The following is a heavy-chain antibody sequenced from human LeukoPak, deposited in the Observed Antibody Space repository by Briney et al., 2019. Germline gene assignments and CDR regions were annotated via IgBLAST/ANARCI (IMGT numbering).Heavy chain of an antibody. V-gene: IGHV1-2*02. Sequence: ASVKVSCKASGYTFTGYYMHWVRQAPGQGLEWMGWINPNSGGTNYAQKFQGRVTMTRDTSISTAYMELSRLRSDDTAVYYCARGAVVVVPAAISYYYYGMDVWGQGTTVTVSS. D-gene: IGHD2-2*01. CDR3: ARGAVVVVPAAISYYYYGMDV. CDR2: INPNSGGT. CDR1: GYTFTGYY. J-gene: IGHJ6*02.